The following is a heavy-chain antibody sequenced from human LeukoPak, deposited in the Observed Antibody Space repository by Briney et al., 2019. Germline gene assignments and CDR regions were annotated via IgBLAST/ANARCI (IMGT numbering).Heavy chain of an antibody. CDR2: ISGSGSTI. CDR1: GFTFRSYE. D-gene: IGHD3-22*01. CDR3: AREPWRYYDSSGRLDP. V-gene: IGHV3-48*03. J-gene: IGHJ5*02. Sequence: GGSLSPSCLASGFTFRSYEMNWVGQAPGKGREWVSYISGSGSTIHYADSVKGRFTISRDNAKNSLYLQMNSLRAEDTAVYYCAREPWRYYDSSGRLDPWGQGTLVTVSS.